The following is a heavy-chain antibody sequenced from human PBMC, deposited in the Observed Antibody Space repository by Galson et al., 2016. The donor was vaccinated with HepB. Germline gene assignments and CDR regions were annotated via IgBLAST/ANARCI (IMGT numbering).Heavy chain of an antibody. V-gene: IGHV1-2*04. Sequence: SVKVSCKASGYTFTSYGITWVRQAPGQGLEWMGWINPDSGATNYAQKLQAWVTMTRDTSINTAYMELSSLRSDDTAVYYCARMEGGSSNLEYWGQGTLVTVSS. D-gene: IGHD1-1*01. J-gene: IGHJ4*02. CDR2: INPDSGAT. CDR3: ARMEGGSSNLEY. CDR1: GYTFTSYG.